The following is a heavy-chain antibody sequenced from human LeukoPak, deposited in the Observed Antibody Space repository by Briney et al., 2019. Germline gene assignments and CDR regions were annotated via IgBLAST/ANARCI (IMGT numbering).Heavy chain of an antibody. CDR2: ISYDGSNK. V-gene: IGHV3-30-3*01. Sequence: PGGSLRLSCAASGFTFSSYAMHWVRQAPGKGLEWVAVISYDGSNKYYADSVKGRFTISRDNSKNTLYPQMNSLRAEDTAVYYCASLPSAYNWNYDDYWGQGTLVTVSS. CDR3: ASLPSAYNWNYDDY. CDR1: GFTFSSYA. D-gene: IGHD1-20*01. J-gene: IGHJ4*02.